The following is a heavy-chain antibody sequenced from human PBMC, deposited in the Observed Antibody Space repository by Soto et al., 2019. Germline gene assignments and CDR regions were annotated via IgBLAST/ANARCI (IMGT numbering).Heavy chain of an antibody. D-gene: IGHD2-21*02. CDR2: INHSGST. V-gene: IGHV4-34*01. J-gene: IGHJ4*02. Sequence: PSETLSLACAVYGGSFSGYYWSWIRQPPGKGLEWIGEINHSGSTNYNPSLKSRVTISVDTSKNQFSLKLSSVTAADTAVYYCAGIVVVTANYIDYWGQGTLVTVSS. CDR1: GGSFSGYY. CDR3: AGIVVVTANYIDY.